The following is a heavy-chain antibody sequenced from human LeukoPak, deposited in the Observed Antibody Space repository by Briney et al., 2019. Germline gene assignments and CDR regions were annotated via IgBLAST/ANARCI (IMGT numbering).Heavy chain of an antibody. CDR3: ARVPSYYYDSSGYYYDYYFDY. V-gene: IGHV3-53*01. D-gene: IGHD3-22*01. J-gene: IGHJ4*02. Sequence: GGSLRLSCAASGFTVSSNYMSWVRQAPGKGLEWVSVIYSGGSTYYAHSVKGRFTISRDNSKNKLYLQMNSLRAEDTAVYYCARVPSYYYDSSGYYYDYYFDYWGQGTLVTVSS. CDR2: IYSGGST. CDR1: GFTVSSNY.